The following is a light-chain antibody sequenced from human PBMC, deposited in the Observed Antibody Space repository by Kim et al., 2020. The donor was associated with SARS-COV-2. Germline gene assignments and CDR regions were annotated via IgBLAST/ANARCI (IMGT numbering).Light chain of an antibody. CDR1: QSVYDH. CDR3: QHYTDWPWT. J-gene: IGKJ1*01. V-gene: IGKV3-15*01. CDR2: ETS. Sequence: VSQEEKVTLSCRAKQSVYDHLAWCQRKPGQAPRLLNYETSPRATGVPARFSGGRSEPDFILTIGSLRSEDSAVDYCQHYTDWPWTFGQGTKADIK.